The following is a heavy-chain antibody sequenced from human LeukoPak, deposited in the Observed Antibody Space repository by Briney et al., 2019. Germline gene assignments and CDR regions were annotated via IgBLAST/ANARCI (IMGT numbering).Heavy chain of an antibody. V-gene: IGHV3-53*05. Sequence: PGGSLRLSCAASGFTVSSNYMSWVRQAPGKGLEWVSVIYSGGSTYYADSVKGRFTISRDNSKNTLYLQMNSLRAEDTAVYYCAKDLDYYGSGSAFDYWGQGTLVTVSS. J-gene: IGHJ4*02. CDR2: IYSGGST. CDR1: GFTVSSNY. D-gene: IGHD3-10*01. CDR3: AKDLDYYGSGSAFDY.